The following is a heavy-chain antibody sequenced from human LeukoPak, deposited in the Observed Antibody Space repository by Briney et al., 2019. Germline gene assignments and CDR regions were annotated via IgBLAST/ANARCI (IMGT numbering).Heavy chain of an antibody. CDR1: GGSISSYY. CDR3: TRLYSSSP. CDR2: IYYSGST. Sequence: SETLSLTCTVSGGSISSYYWSWIRQPPGKGLEWIGYIYYSGSTNYNPSLKSRVTISVDPSKNQFSLKVTSVTAADTAAYYCTRLYSSSPWGQGTLVTVSS. V-gene: IGHV4-59*12. D-gene: IGHD6-13*01. J-gene: IGHJ5*02.